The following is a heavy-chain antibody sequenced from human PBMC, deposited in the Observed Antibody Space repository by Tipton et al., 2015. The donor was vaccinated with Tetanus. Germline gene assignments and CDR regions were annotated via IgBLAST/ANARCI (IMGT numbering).Heavy chain of an antibody. D-gene: IGHD6-13*01. J-gene: IGHJ4*02. V-gene: IGHV3-21*01. CDR2: ISYSSTYE. CDR1: GFSFSRYN. CDR3: ARGSLQNSSWYGGNFDS. Sequence: SLRLSCAASGFSFSRYNMNWVRQAPGKGLEWVSYISYSSTYEFYADSLKGRFTISRDNAKNSLYLQRDSLRAEDTAVYYCARGSLQNSSWYGGNFDSWGQGTLVTVSS.